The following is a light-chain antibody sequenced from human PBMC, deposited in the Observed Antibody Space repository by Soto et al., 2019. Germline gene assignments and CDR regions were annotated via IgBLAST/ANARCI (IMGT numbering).Light chain of an antibody. CDR2: DVS. V-gene: IGKV1-5*01. J-gene: IGKJ1*01. CDR1: QSVSNW. Sequence: DIQMTPSPSTLSASVVERVTITCRASQSVSNWLAWYQQKLGKAPKLLIYDVSSLESGVPSRFSGSGSGTEFILTISSLQPDDFATYYCQQYDSYSWTFDQGTKVDIK. CDR3: QQYDSYSWT.